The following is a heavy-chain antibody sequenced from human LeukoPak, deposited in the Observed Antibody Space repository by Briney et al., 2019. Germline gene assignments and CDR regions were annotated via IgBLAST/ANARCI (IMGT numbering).Heavy chain of an antibody. V-gene: IGHV4-4*07. J-gene: IGHJ5*02. Sequence: SETLSLTCSVSGGSISSYYWSWIRQPGGKGLEWIGRIYSSGTITYNPSLQSRVTMSVDTSKNEFSLKMSSVTAADTAVYYCTRDSGTTGEVKFDPWGQGTLVAVSS. CDR1: GGSISSYY. D-gene: IGHD3-10*01. CDR2: IYSSGTI. CDR3: TRDSGTTGEVKFDP.